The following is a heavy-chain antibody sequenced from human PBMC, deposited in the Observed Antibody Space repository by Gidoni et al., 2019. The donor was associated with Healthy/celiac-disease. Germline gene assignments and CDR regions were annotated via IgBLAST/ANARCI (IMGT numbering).Heavy chain of an antibody. CDR3: ARDWDSNDDFSYGMDV. CDR2: IYTSGST. CDR1: GGSISSYY. Sequence: QVQLQESGPGLVKPSETLSLTCTVSGGSISSYYWSWIRQPAGKGLEWIGRIYTSGSTNYNPSLKSRVTMSVDTSKNQFSLKLSSVTAADTAVYYCARDWDSNDDFSYGMDVWGQGTTVTVSS. V-gene: IGHV4-4*07. D-gene: IGHD6-13*01. J-gene: IGHJ6*02.